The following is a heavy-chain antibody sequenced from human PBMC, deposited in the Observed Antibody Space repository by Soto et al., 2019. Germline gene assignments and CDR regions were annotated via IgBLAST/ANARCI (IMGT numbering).Heavy chain of an antibody. CDR2: ISYDGSNK. Sequence: GGSLRLSCAASGFTFSSYGMHWVRQAPGKGLEWVAVISYDGSNKYYADSVKGRFTISRDNSKNTLYLQMNSLRAEDTAVYYCAKGESEGGVYSNYESLIDYWGQGTLVTVSS. J-gene: IGHJ4*02. CDR3: AKGESEGGVYSNYESLIDY. D-gene: IGHD4-4*01. V-gene: IGHV3-30*18. CDR1: GFTFSSYG.